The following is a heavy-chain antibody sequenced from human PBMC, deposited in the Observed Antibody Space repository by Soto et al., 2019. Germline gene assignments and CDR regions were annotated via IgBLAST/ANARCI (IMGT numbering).Heavy chain of an antibody. D-gene: IGHD5-12*01. Sequence: QLQLQESGSGLVKPSQTLSLTCAASGGSISSGGYSWSWIRQPPGKGLEWLGNIYHSGSTYYNPSPKRRVPISVDRSKNQFSLKLSSVTAAETAVYYCAAGGGLPRYYWGQGTLVTVSS. V-gene: IGHV4-30-2*01. CDR2: IYHSGST. CDR1: GGSISSGGYS. J-gene: IGHJ4*02. CDR3: AAGGGLPRYY.